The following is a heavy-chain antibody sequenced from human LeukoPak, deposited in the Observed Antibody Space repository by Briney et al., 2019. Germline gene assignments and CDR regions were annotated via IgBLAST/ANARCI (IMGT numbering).Heavy chain of an antibody. V-gene: IGHV3-66*01. CDR1: GFTFSSYW. CDR2: IYSGGST. CDR3: ARDRYSSGWFDY. J-gene: IGHJ4*02. D-gene: IGHD6-19*01. Sequence: SGGSLRLSCAASGFTFSSYWMHWVRQAPGKGLEWVSVIYSGGSTYYADSVKGRFTISRDNSKNTLYLQMNSLRAEDTAVYYCARDRYSSGWFDYWGQGTLVTVSS.